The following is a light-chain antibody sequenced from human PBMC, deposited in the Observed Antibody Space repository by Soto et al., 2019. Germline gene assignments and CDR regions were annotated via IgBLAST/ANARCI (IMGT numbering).Light chain of an antibody. CDR2: AAS. Sequence: DLQMTQSPSSLPASVGDRVTITCRAGQSISSNLNWYQQRPGKAPELLIFAASSLQSGVPSRFSGSGSGTDFTLTIISLQPADFATYYCQHSYSTPSTFGPGTKVDLE. J-gene: IGKJ3*01. CDR1: QSISSN. V-gene: IGKV1-39*01. CDR3: QHSYSTPST.